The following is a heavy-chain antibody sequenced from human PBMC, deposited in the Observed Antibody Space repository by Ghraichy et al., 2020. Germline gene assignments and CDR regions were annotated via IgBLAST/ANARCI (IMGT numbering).Heavy chain of an antibody. V-gene: IGHV4-39*01. J-gene: IGHJ4*02. D-gene: IGHD3-22*01. CDR3: ASKGLDYYDSSGTYYFDY. CDR2: IYYSVST. CDR1: GGSISSSSYY. Sequence: SETRSLTCTVSGGSISSSSYYWGWIRQPPGKGLEWIGSIYYSVSTYYNTSLKSRVTISVDTSKNQFSLKLSSVTAADTAVYYCASKGLDYYDSSGTYYFDYWGQGTLVTVSS.